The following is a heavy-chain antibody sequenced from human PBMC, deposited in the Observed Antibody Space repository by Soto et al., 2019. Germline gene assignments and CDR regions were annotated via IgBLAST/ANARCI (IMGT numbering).Heavy chain of an antibody. CDR1: GGSISNSNW. J-gene: IGHJ4*02. V-gene: IGHV4-4*02. D-gene: IGHD1-26*01. Sequence: SETLSLTCAVFGGSISNSNWWTWVRQPPGKGLDWIGEIFHSGSTNYNSSLMGRVTISVDKANNQFSPKLSSVTAADTAVYYCAHRPIVGAAIWGQGPLVTVYS. CDR3: AHRPIVGAAI. CDR2: IFHSGST.